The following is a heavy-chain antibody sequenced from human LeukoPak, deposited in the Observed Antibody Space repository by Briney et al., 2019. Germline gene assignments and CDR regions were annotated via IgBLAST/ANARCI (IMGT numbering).Heavy chain of an antibody. CDR2: IEGDGNRI. V-gene: IGHV3-74*01. CDR3: VSFYETY. Sequence: GGSLRLSCAASGFTLSAYWMHWVRQAPGKGLMWVSRIEGDGNRITYADSVKGRFTISRDNAKTTVYLQMNSLRAEDTAVYYCVSFYETYWGRGTLVTVSS. CDR1: GFTLSAYW. D-gene: IGHD2/OR15-2a*01. J-gene: IGHJ4*02.